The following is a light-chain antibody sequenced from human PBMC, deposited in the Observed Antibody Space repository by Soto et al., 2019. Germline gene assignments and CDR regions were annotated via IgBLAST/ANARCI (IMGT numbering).Light chain of an antibody. V-gene: IGKV1-5*01. CDR3: QQYNSYPWT. CDR2: AAS. Sequence: DIQMTQSPSTLSASVGDTVTITCRASESIDNWLAWYQQKPGKAPKLLIFAASTLVRGVPSRFSGSGSGTEFTLTISSLQPDDFATYYCQQYNSYPWTFGQGTKVDIK. J-gene: IGKJ1*01. CDR1: ESIDNW.